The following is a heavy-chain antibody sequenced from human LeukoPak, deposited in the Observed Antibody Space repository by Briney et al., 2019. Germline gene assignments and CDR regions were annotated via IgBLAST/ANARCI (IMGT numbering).Heavy chain of an antibody. D-gene: IGHD3-16*02. Sequence: SVKVSCNTSGYTFTSYYIHWVRQAPGQGLEWMGGIIPIFGTANYAQKFQGRVTITADKSTSTAYMELSSLRSEDTAVYYCARQLMITFGGVIVLYYFDYWGQGTLVTVSS. CDR1: GYTFTSYY. CDR2: IIPIFGTA. V-gene: IGHV1-69*06. J-gene: IGHJ4*02. CDR3: ARQLMITFGGVIVLYYFDY.